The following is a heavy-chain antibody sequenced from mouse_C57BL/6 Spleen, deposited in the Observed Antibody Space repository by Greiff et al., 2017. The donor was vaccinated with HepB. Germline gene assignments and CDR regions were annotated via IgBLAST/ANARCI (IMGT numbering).Heavy chain of an antibody. D-gene: IGHD2-3*01. J-gene: IGHJ4*01. CDR1: GFTFSDYG. Sequence: EVKLVESGGGLVKPGGSLKLSCAASGFTFSDYGMHWVRQAPERGLEWVAYISSGSSTIYYADTVKGRFTISRDNAKNTLFLQMTSLRSEDTAMYYCARWLLPYAMDYWGQGTSVTVSS. V-gene: IGHV5-17*01. CDR2: ISSGSSTI. CDR3: ARWLLPYAMDY.